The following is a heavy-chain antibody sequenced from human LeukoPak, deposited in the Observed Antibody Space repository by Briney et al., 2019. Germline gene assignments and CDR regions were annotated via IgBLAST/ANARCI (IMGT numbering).Heavy chain of an antibody. D-gene: IGHD6-13*01. V-gene: IGHV3-43*02. CDR3: AKGMAAAGYFDY. J-gene: IGHJ4*02. CDR1: GFTFDDYA. CDR2: ISGDGGST. Sequence: GGSPRLSCAASGFTFDDYAMHWVRQAPGKGLEWVSLISGDGGSTYYADSVKGRFTISRDNSKNSLYLQMNSLRTEDTALYYCAKGMAAAGYFDYWGQGTLVTVSS.